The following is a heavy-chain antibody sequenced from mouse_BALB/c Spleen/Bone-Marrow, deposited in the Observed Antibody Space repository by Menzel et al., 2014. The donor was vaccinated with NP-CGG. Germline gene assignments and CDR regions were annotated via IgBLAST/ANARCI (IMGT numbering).Heavy chain of an antibody. CDR3: ARPHYCGSSWFAF. CDR1: GFTFSSYA. Sequence: EVKLVESGGGLVKPGGSLKLSCAVSGFTFSSYAMSWVRQTPEKRLEWVATISSGGSYTYYPDSVKGRFTISRDNAKNALYLQMSSLRSEDTAMYYCARPHYCGSSWFAFWGQGTLVTVS. CDR2: ISSGGSYT. J-gene: IGHJ3*01. V-gene: IGHV5-9-3*01. D-gene: IGHD1-1*01.